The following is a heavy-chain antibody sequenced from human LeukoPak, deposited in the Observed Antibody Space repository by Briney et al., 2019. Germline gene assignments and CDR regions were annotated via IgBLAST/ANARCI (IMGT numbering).Heavy chain of an antibody. CDR3: TRPTPSARGYNLGDY. D-gene: IGHD5-24*01. V-gene: IGHV3-73*01. CDR2: IRSKANSYAT. J-gene: IGHJ4*02. Sequence: PGGSLRLSCAASGFTFSGSAMHWVRQASGKGLEWVGRIRSKANSYATAYAALVKGRFTISRDDSKNTAYLQMNSLKTEDTAVYYCTRPTPSARGYNLGDYWGQGTLVTVSS. CDR1: GFTFSGSA.